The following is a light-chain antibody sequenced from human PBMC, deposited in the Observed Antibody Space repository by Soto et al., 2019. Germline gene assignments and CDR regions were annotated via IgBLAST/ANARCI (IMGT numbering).Light chain of an antibody. Sequence: DFVVTQSPKSLAVTLGGRATINCKSSQSLLYTSNNKNYLAWYQQKPGQPPKLIIYWASTRESVVSDRFTGSGSGTDFTLTISNLQAEDAAVYYCQQYYTTPRTFRQGTKVDIK. J-gene: IGKJ1*01. CDR1: QSLLYTSNNKNY. V-gene: IGKV4-1*01. CDR2: WAS. CDR3: QQYYTTPRT.